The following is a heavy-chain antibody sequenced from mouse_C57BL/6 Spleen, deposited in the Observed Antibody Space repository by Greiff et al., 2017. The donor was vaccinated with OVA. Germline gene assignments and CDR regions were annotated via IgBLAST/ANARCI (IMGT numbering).Heavy chain of an antibody. J-gene: IGHJ4*01. D-gene: IGHD2-5*01. Sequence: EVQLQQSGAELVRPGASVKLSCTASGFTITDDYMHWVKQRPEQGLEWIGWIDPENGDTAYASKFQGKATLTADTSSNTAYLQLSSLTAEDTAVYYSTTYSNYPYYAMDYWGQGASVTVAS. CDR1: GFTITDDY. V-gene: IGHV14-4*01. CDR3: TTYSNYPYYAMDY. CDR2: IDPENGDT.